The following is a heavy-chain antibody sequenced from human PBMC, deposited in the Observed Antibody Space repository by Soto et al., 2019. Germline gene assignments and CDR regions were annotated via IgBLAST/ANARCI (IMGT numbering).Heavy chain of an antibody. Sequence: GASVKVFCKASGGTFSSYAISWVRQAPGQGPEWMGGIIPIFGTANYAQKFQGRVTITADESTSTAYMELSSLRSEDTAVYYCARDRKYYYDSSGYCLGYWGQGTLVTVSS. CDR1: GGTFSSYA. D-gene: IGHD3-22*01. CDR3: ARDRKYYYDSSGYCLGY. J-gene: IGHJ4*02. V-gene: IGHV1-69*13. CDR2: IIPIFGTA.